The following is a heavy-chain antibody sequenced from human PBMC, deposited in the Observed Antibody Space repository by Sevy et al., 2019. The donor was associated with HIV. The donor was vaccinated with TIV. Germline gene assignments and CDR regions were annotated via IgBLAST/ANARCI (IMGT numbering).Heavy chain of an antibody. Sequence: GGSLRLSCVASGITVSRNYMTWVRQAPGKGLEWVSIIYTGGITKYADSVKGRFTMSRDNFRNTVYLQMNNLRAEDTAVYYCARGGYYDTSGLPEDLWGRGTLVTVSS. J-gene: IGHJ4*02. CDR1: GITVSRNY. V-gene: IGHV3-53*01. CDR3: ARGGYYDTSGLPEDL. CDR2: IYTGGIT. D-gene: IGHD3-22*01.